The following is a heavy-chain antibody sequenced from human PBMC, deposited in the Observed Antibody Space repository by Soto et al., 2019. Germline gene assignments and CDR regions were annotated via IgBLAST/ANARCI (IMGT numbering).Heavy chain of an antibody. V-gene: IGHV3-23*01. Sequence: PGGSLRLSCAGSGFTFKNHAMNWVRQAPGKGLEWVSAISDSGDSTSYTDSVRGRFTISRDNSKNTLYLQTNSLRAEDTAVYYCARESSTGWYYFYGMDVWGQGATVTVSS. CDR1: GFTFKNHA. CDR2: ISDSGDST. CDR3: ARESSTGWYYFYGMDV. J-gene: IGHJ6*02. D-gene: IGHD6-19*01.